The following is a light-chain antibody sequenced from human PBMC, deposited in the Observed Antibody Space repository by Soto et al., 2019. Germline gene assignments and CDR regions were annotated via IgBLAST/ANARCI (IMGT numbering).Light chain of an antibody. CDR2: GAS. CDR3: QQRSNWPIT. J-gene: IGKJ5*01. V-gene: IGKV3-15*01. CDR1: QTVGSN. Sequence: EIVMTQSPATLSVSPGERATLSCRASQTVGSNLAWYQQKPGQAPRLLIYGASTRATGIPARFSGSGSGTDFSLTISSLEPEDFAVYYCQQRSNWPITFGLGTRL.